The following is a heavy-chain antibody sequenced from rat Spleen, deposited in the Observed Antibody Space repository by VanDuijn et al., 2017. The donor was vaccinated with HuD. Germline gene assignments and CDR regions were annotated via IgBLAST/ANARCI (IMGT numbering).Heavy chain of an antibody. D-gene: IGHD1-9*01. V-gene: IGHV5-58*01. CDR2: ISNDGGTT. J-gene: IGHJ2*01. CDR1: GFTFSRYW. Sequence: EVQLAETGGGLVQPGRSLKLSCVASGFTFSRYWMYWVRQAPGKGLEWVSSISNDGGTTYYPDSVKGRFTISRDNAKSTLYLQMESLRSEDTATYYCAKDIGYGYNYFDYWGQGVMVTVSS. CDR3: AKDIGYGYNYFDY.